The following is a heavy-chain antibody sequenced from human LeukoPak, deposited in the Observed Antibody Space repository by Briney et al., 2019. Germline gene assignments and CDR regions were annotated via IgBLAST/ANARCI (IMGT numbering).Heavy chain of an antibody. V-gene: IGHV1-8*02. CDR1: GYTFTSYG. J-gene: IGHJ4*02. Sequence: ASVKVSCKASGYTFTSYGISWVRQATGQGLEWMGWMNPHSDNTGYAQQFQGRVTMTRNTSISTAYMELSSLRSEDTAVYYCARVSWWRASTGLDLGYWGQGTLVTVSS. D-gene: IGHD6-25*01. CDR3: ARVSWWRASTGLDLGY. CDR2: MNPHSDNT.